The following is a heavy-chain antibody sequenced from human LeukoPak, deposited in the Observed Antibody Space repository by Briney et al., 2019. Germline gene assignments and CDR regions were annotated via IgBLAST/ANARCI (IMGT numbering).Heavy chain of an antibody. CDR3: ARDSIAVAATEDY. CDR2: INAGNGNT. CDR1: GYTFTSYA. D-gene: IGHD6-19*01. V-gene: IGHV1-3*01. Sequence: ASVKVSCKASGYTFTSYAMHWVRQAPGQRLEWMGWINAGNGNTKYSQKFQGSVTITRDTSASTAYMELSSLRSEDTAVYYCARDSIAVAATEDYWGQGTLVTVSS. J-gene: IGHJ4*02.